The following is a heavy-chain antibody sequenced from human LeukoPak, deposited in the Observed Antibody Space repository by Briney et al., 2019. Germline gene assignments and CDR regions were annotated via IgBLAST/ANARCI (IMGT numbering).Heavy chain of an antibody. Sequence: GGSLRLSCAASGFTFSDYYMSWIRQAPGKGLEWVGRIKSNADGGTKDYAVPAVGRFTISRDDSKDTLYLQMNSLITEDTGVYYCAREGRDSSGWYGAFDIWGQGTMITVSS. CDR3: AREGRDSSGWYGAFDI. CDR1: GFTFSDYY. CDR2: IKSNADGGTK. D-gene: IGHD6-19*01. V-gene: IGHV3-15*01. J-gene: IGHJ3*02.